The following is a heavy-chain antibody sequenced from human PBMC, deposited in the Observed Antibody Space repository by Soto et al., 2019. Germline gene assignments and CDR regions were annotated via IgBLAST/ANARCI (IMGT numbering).Heavy chain of an antibody. CDR3: ARELNCYDSSGPSVLFDY. CDR1: GFTFRTYN. D-gene: IGHD3-22*01. V-gene: IGHV3-21*01. Sequence: EVQLVESGGGLVKPGGSLRLSCAASGFTFRTYNMNWVRQAPGKGLEWVSSSSSSGSYIYYADSVKGRFTISRDNAKSSXXLKMNSLRAEDTAVYYCARELNCYDSSGPSVLFDYWGQGTLVTVSS. CDR2: SSSSGSYI. J-gene: IGHJ4*02.